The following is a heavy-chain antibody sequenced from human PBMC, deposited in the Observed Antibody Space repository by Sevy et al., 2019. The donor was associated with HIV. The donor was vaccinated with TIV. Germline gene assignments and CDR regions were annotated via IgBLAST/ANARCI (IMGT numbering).Heavy chain of an antibody. V-gene: IGHV3-23*01. CDR1: GFTFSISA. J-gene: IGHJ4*02. Sequence: GGSLRLSCAASGFTFSISAMTWVRQAPGKGLEWVSVISGSGNSAYYADSVKGRFTISRDNSKNTLSLQMISLRAEDTAVYYCAKGGRSYGDSYFDHWGQGTLVTVSS. CDR3: AKGGRSYGDSYFDH. D-gene: IGHD5-18*01. CDR2: ISGSGNSA.